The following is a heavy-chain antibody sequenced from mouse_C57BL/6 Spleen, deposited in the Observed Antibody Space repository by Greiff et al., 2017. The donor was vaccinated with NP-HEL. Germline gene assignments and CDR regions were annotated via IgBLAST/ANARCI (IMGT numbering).Heavy chain of an antibody. CDR2: IWSDGST. V-gene: IGHV2-6-1*01. Sequence: VQRVESGPGLVAPSQSLSITCTVSGFSLTSYGVHWVRQPPGKGLEWLVVIWSDGSTTYNSALKSRLSISKDNSKSQVFLKMNSLQTDDTAMYYCARHRHRGVSYAMDYWGQGTSVTVSS. J-gene: IGHJ4*01. D-gene: IGHD6-1*01. CDR1: GFSLTSYG. CDR3: ARHRHRGVSYAMDY.